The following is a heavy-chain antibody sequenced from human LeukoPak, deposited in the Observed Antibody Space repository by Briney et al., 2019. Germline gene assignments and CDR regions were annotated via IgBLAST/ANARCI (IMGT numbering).Heavy chain of an antibody. V-gene: IGHV3-53*01. J-gene: IGHJ4*02. Sequence: PGGSLRLSCVASGFTVSSNYMSWVRQAPGKRLEWVSVIYSGGNTYRADSVKGRFTISRDNSKNTLYLQMNSLRVEDTAVYYCAGHAYSTYIDYWGQGTLVTVSS. CDR3: AGHAYSTYIDY. D-gene: IGHD4-11*01. CDR2: IYSGGNT. CDR1: GFTVSSNY.